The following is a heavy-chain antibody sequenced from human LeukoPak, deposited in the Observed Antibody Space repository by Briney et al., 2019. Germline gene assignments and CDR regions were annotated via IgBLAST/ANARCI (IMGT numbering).Heavy chain of an antibody. Sequence: SETLSLTCTVSGGSISSYYWSWIRQPPGKGLEWIGYIYYSGSTNYNPSLKSRVTISVDTSKNQFSLKLSSVTAADMAVYYCARDGAVTTGGAFDIWGQGTMVTVSS. J-gene: IGHJ3*02. V-gene: IGHV4-59*01. D-gene: IGHD4-17*01. CDR2: IYYSGST. CDR1: GGSISSYY. CDR3: ARDGAVTTGGAFDI.